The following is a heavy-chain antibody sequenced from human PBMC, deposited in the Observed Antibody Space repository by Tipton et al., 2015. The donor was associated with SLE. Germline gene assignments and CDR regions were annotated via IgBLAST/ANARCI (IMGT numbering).Heavy chain of an antibody. D-gene: IGHD3-3*01. CDR1: GYSFSAYG. J-gene: IGHJ6*03. Sequence: QSGAEVKTPGASVKVSCKASGYSFSAYGIAWVRQAPGQGLEWMGWISPYNGNRNSAANLQGRLTMTTDTSTSTAYLELRSLTSDDTAVYYCARDPHELWSGYYYYYYYMDVWGKGTTVTVSS. V-gene: IGHV1-18*01. CDR2: ISPYNGNR. CDR3: ARDPHELWSGYYYYYYYMDV.